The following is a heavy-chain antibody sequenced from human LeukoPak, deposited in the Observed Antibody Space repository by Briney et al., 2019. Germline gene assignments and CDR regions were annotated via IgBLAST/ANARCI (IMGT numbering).Heavy chain of an antibody. CDR3: ARAQWRTYSYYYMDV. D-gene: IGHD6-19*01. CDR2: IYSGGST. Sequence: PGGSLRLSCAASGFTVSFNYMSWVRQAPGKGLEWISVIYSGGSTYYADSVKGRFTISRDDSKNMLYLQMNSLRAEDTAIYYCARAQWRTYSYYYMDVWGKGTTVTVSS. V-gene: IGHV3-53*01. J-gene: IGHJ6*03. CDR1: GFTVSFNY.